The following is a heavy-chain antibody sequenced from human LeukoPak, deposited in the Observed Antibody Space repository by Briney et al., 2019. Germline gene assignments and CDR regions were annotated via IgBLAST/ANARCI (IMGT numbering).Heavy chain of an antibody. D-gene: IGHD4-17*01. CDR1: GGSISSYY. J-gene: IGHJ6*03. CDR3: ARALVTTRWVYYYYMDV. CDR2: IYTSGST. V-gene: IGHV4-4*07. Sequence: PSETLSLTCTASGGSISSYYWSWIRQPAGKGLEWIGRIYTSGSTNYNPSLKSRVTMSVDTSKNQFSLKLSSVTAADTAVYYCARALVTTRWVYYYYMDVWGKGTTVTVSS.